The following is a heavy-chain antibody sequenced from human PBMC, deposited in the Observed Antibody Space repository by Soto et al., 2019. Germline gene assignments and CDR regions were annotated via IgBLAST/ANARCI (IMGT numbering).Heavy chain of an antibody. Sequence: EVLLLESGGGLVQPGGSLRLSCEASGFSFSSFAMNWVRQVPGKGLEWVSAIGDSGASTYYADSVKGRFTISRDNSRNTLYLQLNSLRAEDTAVYYCAKGVELDVWGNGTTVTVSS. CDR1: GFSFSSFA. J-gene: IGHJ6*04. D-gene: IGHD1-26*01. CDR3: AKGVELDV. V-gene: IGHV3-23*01. CDR2: IGDSGAST.